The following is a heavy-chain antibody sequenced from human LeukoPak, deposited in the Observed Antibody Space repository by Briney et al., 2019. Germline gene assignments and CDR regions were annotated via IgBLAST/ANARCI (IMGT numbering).Heavy chain of an antibody. J-gene: IGHJ3*02. CDR3: AREGYTAHGAFDI. Sequence: GGSLRLSCAASGFTFSSYGMHWVRQAPGKGLERVAIIRYDGSNKYYADSVKGRFTISRDNSKNTLYLQMNSLRAEDTAVYYCAREGYTAHGAFDIWGQGTMVTVSS. V-gene: IGHV3-30*02. D-gene: IGHD6-13*01. CDR1: GFTFSSYG. CDR2: IRYDGSNK.